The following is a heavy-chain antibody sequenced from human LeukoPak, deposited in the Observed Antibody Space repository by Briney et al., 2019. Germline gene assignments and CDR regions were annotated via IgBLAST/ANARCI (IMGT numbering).Heavy chain of an antibody. CDR2: ITTSGGAK. CDR3: ARNNGMDV. Sequence: GGSLRLSCAASGFTFSSYSMNWVRQAPGKGLEWISYITTSGGAKNYADSVKGRFAISRDNAENSLYLQMSSLRAEDTAVYYCARNNGMDVWGQGTTVIVSS. CDR1: GFTFSSYS. J-gene: IGHJ6*02. V-gene: IGHV3-48*01.